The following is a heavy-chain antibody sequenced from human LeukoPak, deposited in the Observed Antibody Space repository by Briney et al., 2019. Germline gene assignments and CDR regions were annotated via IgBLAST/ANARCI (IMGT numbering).Heavy chain of an antibody. D-gene: IGHD1-26*01. CDR1: GYTFTTYY. CDR2: INPSGGGT. J-gene: IGHJ4*02. Sequence: ASVKVSFKASGYTFTTYYMHWVRQAPGQGLEWMGIINPSGGGTSYAQKFQGRVTMTRDTSTSTVYMELSSLRSEDTAVYYCARAGGNYYDFYYWGQGTLVTVSS. CDR3: ARAGGNYYDFYY. V-gene: IGHV1-46*01.